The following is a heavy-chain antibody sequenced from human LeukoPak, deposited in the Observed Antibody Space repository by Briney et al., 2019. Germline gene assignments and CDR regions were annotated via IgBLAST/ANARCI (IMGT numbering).Heavy chain of an antibody. CDR1: GYTFTGYY. D-gene: IGHD5-18*01. J-gene: IGHJ4*02. Sequence: ASVKVSCKASGYTFTGYYMHWVRQAPGQGLEWMGWINPNSGGTNYAQKFQGRVTMTGDTSISTAYMELSRLRSDDTAVYYCAREVIGGYSYGSDYWGQGTLVTVSS. CDR3: AREVIGGYSYGSDY. V-gene: IGHV1-2*02. CDR2: INPNSGGT.